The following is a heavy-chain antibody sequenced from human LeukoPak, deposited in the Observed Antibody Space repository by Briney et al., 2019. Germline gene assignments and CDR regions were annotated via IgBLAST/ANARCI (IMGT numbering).Heavy chain of an antibody. CDR3: AREVAPGGFDY. Sequence: ASVKVSCKASGYTFTSNGITWVRQAPGQGLEWMGWISTNTRNPTYAQGFTGRFVFSLDTSVSTAYLQISSLKAEDTAVYYCAREVAPGGFDYWGQGTLVTVSS. D-gene: IGHD4-23*01. J-gene: IGHJ4*02. CDR2: ISTNTRNP. CDR1: GYTFTSNG. V-gene: IGHV7-4-1*02.